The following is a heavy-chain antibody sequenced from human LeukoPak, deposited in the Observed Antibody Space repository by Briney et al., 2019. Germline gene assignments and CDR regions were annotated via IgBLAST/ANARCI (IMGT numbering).Heavy chain of an antibody. V-gene: IGHV3-53*01. Sequence: GGSLRLSCTASEFHLRRNYMLWVPQAPGKGPEWVSLIFSYGDLHYADSVKGRFTISRDTSKSTVSLQMNSLRVEDTVMYYCTRDQMNYWGQGTLVTVSS. CDR3: TRDQMNY. J-gene: IGHJ4*02. CDR1: EFHLRRNY. CDR2: IFSYGDL. D-gene: IGHD5-24*01.